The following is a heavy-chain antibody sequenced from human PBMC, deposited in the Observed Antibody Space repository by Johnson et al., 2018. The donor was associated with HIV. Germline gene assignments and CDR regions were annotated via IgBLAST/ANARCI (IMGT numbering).Heavy chain of an antibody. CDR3: AKGTLYSSSSRAFDI. CDR1: GFPLSSYA. V-gene: IGHV3-30*18. CDR2: ISNDGTDK. J-gene: IGHJ3*02. D-gene: IGHD6-6*01. Sequence: QVQLVESGGGVVQPGRSLRLSSAASGFPLSSYAMDWVRQAPGKGREWVAVISNDGTDKYYADSVKGRFTISRDNSKNTLYRQVNSLRAEDTAVYYCAKGTLYSSSSRAFDIWGQGTMVTVAS.